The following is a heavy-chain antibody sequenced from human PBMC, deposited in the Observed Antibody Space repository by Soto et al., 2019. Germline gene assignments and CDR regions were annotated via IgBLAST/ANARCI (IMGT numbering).Heavy chain of an antibody. V-gene: IGHV3-23*01. CDR1: RFTFSDYA. CDR3: AKDAVAYNGKWDWFDS. CDR2: IGGTGADT. Sequence: DVQLLESGGGLVQPGGSLTLSCAASRFTFSDYAMSWVRQAPGKGLEWVSAIGGTGADTYYADSVRGRFTVSRDNSKNTLFLQPNSLRDEDTAVYYCAKDAVAYNGKWDWFDSWGQGTLVTVSS. D-gene: IGHD6-19*01. J-gene: IGHJ5*01.